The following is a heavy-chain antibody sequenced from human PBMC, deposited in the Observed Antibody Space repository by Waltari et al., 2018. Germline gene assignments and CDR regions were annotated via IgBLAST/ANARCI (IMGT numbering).Heavy chain of an antibody. CDR2: FDPEDGET. CDR1: GYTLTDLP. CDR3: ATDLIDDYGDYSGLDY. Sequence: QVQLVQSGAEVKKPGASVKVSCKVSGYTLTDLPMHWVRQAPGKGLEWMGGFDPEDGETIYAQKFQGRVTMTEDTSTDTAYMELSSLRSEDTAVYYCATDLIDDYGDYSGLDYWGQGTLVTVSS. J-gene: IGHJ4*02. D-gene: IGHD4-17*01. V-gene: IGHV1-24*01.